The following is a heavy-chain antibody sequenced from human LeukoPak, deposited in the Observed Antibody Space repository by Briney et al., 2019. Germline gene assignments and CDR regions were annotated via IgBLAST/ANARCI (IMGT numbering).Heavy chain of an antibody. CDR2: ISSSSSAI. Sequence: PGGSLRLSCAASGFTFSRYTMNRVRQAPGKGLEWVSSISSSSSAIYYAASVKGRFTISRDNAKNSLYLQMNSLRDEDTAVYYCARGALRYSDYWGQGTLVTVSS. CDR1: GFTFSRYT. D-gene: IGHD3-9*01. CDR3: ARGALRYSDY. V-gene: IGHV3-48*02. J-gene: IGHJ4*02.